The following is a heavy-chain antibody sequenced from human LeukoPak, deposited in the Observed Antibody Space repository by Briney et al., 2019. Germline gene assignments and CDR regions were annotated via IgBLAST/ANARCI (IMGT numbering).Heavy chain of an antibody. CDR3: ARNGIAGPFDY. Sequence: GRSLRLSCAASGFTFSSYAMRWVRQAPGKGLEWVAVISYDGSNKYYADSVKGRFTISRDNSKNTLYLQMNSLRAEDTAVYYCARNGIAGPFDYWGQGTLVTVSS. V-gene: IGHV3-30*04. CDR1: GFTFSSYA. J-gene: IGHJ4*02. D-gene: IGHD1-1*01. CDR2: ISYDGSNK.